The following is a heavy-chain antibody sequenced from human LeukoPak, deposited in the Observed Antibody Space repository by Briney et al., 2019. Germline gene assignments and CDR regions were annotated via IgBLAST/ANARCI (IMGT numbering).Heavy chain of an antibody. CDR1: GFTFSSYS. D-gene: IGHD3-22*01. Sequence: GGSLRLSCAASGFTFSSYSMSWVRQAPGKGLEWVANIKQDGSEKYYVDSVKGRFTISRDNAKNSLYLQMNSLRAEDTAVYYCARVGYYDSSGYYDDAFDIWGQGTMVTVSS. V-gene: IGHV3-7*01. CDR3: ARVGYYDSSGYYDDAFDI. J-gene: IGHJ3*02. CDR2: IKQDGSEK.